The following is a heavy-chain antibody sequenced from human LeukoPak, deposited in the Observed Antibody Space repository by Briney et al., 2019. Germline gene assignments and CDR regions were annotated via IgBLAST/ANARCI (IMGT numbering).Heavy chain of an antibody. CDR1: GGSISSSSYY. CDR3: ARYSVDYYGSGSHFDAFDI. Sequence: SETLSLTCTVSGGSISSSSYYWGWIRQPPGKGLEWIGSIYYSGSTYYNPSLKSRVTISVDTSKNQFSLKLSSVTAADTAVYYCARYSVDYYGSGSHFDAFDIWGQGTMVTVSS. J-gene: IGHJ3*02. D-gene: IGHD3-10*01. CDR2: IYYSGST. V-gene: IGHV4-39*01.